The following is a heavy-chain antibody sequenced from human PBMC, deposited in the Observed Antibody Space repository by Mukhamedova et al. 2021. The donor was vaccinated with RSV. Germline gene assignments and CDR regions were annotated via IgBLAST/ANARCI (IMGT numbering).Heavy chain of an antibody. Sequence: GKGPEWVAVISNDGYNKYYADSVKDRFTISRDNSKNTLYLQMNSLRAEDTAVYYCAKDRGGYTIIFDYWGQGTLVTVSS. V-gene: IGHV3-30*18. J-gene: IGHJ4*02. D-gene: IGHD5-18*01. CDR2: ISNDGYNK. CDR3: AKDRGGYTIIFDY.